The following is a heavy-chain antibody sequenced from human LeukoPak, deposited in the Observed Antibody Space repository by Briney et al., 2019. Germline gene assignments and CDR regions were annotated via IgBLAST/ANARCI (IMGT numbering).Heavy chain of an antibody. D-gene: IGHD6-13*01. J-gene: IGHJ4*02. V-gene: IGHV1-69*13. Sequence: SVKVSCEASGGTLSSYAMCWVRQAPGQGLEWMGGIIPIFGTPNYAQKFQGRVTITADESTSTAYMELSSLRSEDTAVYYCARGGSSSWSPPFDYWGQGTLVVVSS. CDR3: ARGGSSSWSPPFDY. CDR1: GGTLSSYA. CDR2: IIPIFGTP.